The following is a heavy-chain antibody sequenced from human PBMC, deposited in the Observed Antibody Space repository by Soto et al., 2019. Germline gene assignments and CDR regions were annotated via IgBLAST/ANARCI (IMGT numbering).Heavy chain of an antibody. V-gene: IGHV4-31*03. CDR1: GGSISSGGYY. CDR2: IYYSGST. D-gene: IGHD6-6*01. J-gene: IGHJ6*02. CDR3: ARDGSSSRLGERMDV. Sequence: TSETLSLTCTVSGGSISSGGYYWSWIRQHPGKGLEWIGYIYYSGSTYYNPSLKSRVTISVDTSKNQFSLKLSSVTAADTAVYYCARDGSSSRLGERMDVWGQGTTVTVSS.